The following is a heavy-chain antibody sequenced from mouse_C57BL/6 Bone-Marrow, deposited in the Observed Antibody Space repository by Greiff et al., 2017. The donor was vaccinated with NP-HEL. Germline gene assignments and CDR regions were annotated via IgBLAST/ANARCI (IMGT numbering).Heavy chain of an antibody. V-gene: IGHV1-54*01. CDR1: GYAFTNYL. Sequence: QVQLQQSGAELVRPGTSVKVSCKASGYAFTNYLIEWVKQRPGQGLEWIGVINPGSGGTNYNEKFKGKATLTADKSSSTAYMQLRSLTSEDSAVYFCARGELGRKHFDVWGTGTTVTVSS. D-gene: IGHD4-1*01. CDR3: ARGELGRKHFDV. CDR2: INPGSGGT. J-gene: IGHJ1*03.